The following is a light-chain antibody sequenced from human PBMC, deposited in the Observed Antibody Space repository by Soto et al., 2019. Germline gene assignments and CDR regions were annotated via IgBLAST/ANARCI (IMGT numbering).Light chain of an antibody. CDR3: QQYGSSPFT. J-gene: IGKJ3*01. CDR2: DAS. CDR1: QSVSSY. Sequence: EIVLTQSPATLSLSPGDRATLSCRASQSVSSYLAWYQQKLGQAPRLLIYDASNRATGIPARFSGSGSGTDFTLTISSLEPEDFAVYYCQQYGSSPFTFGPGTKVDIK. V-gene: IGKV3-11*01.